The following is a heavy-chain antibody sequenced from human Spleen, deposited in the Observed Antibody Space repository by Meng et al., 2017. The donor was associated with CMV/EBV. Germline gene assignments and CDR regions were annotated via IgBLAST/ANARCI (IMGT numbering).Heavy chain of an antibody. CDR3: ARDCGGDCPYYYYGMNV. CDR1: GFTFSDYY. V-gene: IGHV3-11*01. D-gene: IGHD2-21*01. Sequence: LSLTCAASGFTFSDYYMSWIRQAPGKGLEWVSYISSSGSTIYYADSVKGRFTISRDNAKNSLYLQMNSLRAEDTAVYYCARDCGGDCPYYYYGMNVWGQGTTVTVSS. J-gene: IGHJ6*02. CDR2: ISSSGSTI.